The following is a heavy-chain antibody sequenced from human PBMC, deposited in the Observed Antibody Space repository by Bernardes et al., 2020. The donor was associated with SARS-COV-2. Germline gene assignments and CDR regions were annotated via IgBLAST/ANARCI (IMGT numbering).Heavy chain of an antibody. Sequence: GGFLRLSCAASGFTFSSYWMSWVRQAPGKGLEWVANIKQDGSEKYYVDSVKGRFTISRDNAKNSLYLQMNSLRAEDTAVYYCARDGHGDYYYGMDVWGQGTTVTVSS. CDR1: GFTFSSYW. J-gene: IGHJ6*02. V-gene: IGHV3-7*03. CDR2: IKQDGSEK. D-gene: IGHD3-16*01. CDR3: ARDGHGDYYYGMDV.